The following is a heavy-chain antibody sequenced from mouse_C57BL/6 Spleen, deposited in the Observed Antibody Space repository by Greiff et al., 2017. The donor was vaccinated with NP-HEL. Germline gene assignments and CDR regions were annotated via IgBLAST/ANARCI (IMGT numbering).Heavy chain of an antibody. V-gene: IGHV1-22*01. CDR2: INPNNGGT. CDR3: ARDYYGSGRGYFDY. D-gene: IGHD1-1*01. Sequence: VQLQQSGPELVKPGASVKMSCKASGYTFTDYNMHWVKQSHGKSLEWIGYINPNNGGTSYNQKFKGKATLTVNKSSSTAYMELRSLTSEDSAVYYCARDYYGSGRGYFDYWGQGTTLTVSS. J-gene: IGHJ2*01. CDR1: GYTFTDYN.